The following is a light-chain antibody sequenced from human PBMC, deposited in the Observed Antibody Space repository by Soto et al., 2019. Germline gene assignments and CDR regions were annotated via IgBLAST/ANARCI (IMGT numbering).Light chain of an antibody. CDR2: GAS. V-gene: IGKV3-15*01. Sequence: EIVMTQSPATLSVSPGERATLSCRASQSVSSNLAWHQQKPGQAPRLLIHGASTRATGIPARFSGSGSGTEFTLTISSLQSEDFAVYYCQQYNYWPPLTFGGGTKVDIK. CDR1: QSVSSN. J-gene: IGKJ4*01. CDR3: QQYNYWPPLT.